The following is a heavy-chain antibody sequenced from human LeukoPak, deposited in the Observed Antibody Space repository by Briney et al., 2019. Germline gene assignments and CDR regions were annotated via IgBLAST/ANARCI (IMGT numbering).Heavy chain of an antibody. CDR2: ISGSGGAT. CDR3: AKSLYSSGWFFN. Sequence: GGSLRLSRAASGFTFSSYAMRWVRQAPGKGLEWVSDISGSGGATNYADSVKGRFTISRDNSKNTLYLEMNSLRDEDTAVYYCAKSLYSSGWFFNWGQGTLVTVS. V-gene: IGHV3-23*01. D-gene: IGHD6-19*01. J-gene: IGHJ4*02. CDR1: GFTFSSYA.